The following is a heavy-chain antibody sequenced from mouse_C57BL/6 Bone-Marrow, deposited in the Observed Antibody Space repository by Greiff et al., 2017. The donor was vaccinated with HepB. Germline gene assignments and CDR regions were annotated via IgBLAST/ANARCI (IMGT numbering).Heavy chain of an antibody. CDR2: IYPGDGDT. J-gene: IGHJ1*03. V-gene: IGHV1-82*01. CDR3: ARRYYYGSSYRWYFDV. Sequence: QVQLQQSGPELVKPGASVKISCKASGYAFSSSWMNWVKQRPGKGLEWIGRIYPGDGDTNYNGKFKGKATLTADKSSSTAYMQLSSLTSEDSAVYFCARRYYYGSSYRWYFDVWGTGTTVTVSS. D-gene: IGHD1-1*01. CDR1: GYAFSSSW.